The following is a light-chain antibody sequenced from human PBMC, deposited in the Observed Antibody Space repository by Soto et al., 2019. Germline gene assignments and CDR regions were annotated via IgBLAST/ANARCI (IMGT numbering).Light chain of an antibody. Sequence: EVVLTQSPGTLSLSRGERATLSCRASQSISSNFLAWYQQKRGQAPRLLIHGASNRATGIPDRFSGSGSGTDFTLTITRLEPEDFAVYYCQQYGGSPRTFGQGTKVDIK. CDR1: QSISSNF. CDR3: QQYGGSPRT. V-gene: IGKV3-20*01. J-gene: IGKJ1*01. CDR2: GAS.